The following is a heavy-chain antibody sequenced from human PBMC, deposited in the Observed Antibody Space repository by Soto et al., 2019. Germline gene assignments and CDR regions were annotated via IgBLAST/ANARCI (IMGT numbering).Heavy chain of an antibody. CDR1: GGSINSSSYF. CDR3: ARHYSSGSRNWFDP. Sequence: PSEALSLTCSVSGGSINSSSYFWGWVRQPPGKGLEWIGSIYYSGSTYYNPSLRSRVTISVDTSKNQFSLKLSSVTAADTAVFYCARHYSSGSRNWFDPWGQGTLVTVSS. J-gene: IGHJ5*02. D-gene: IGHD6-19*01. CDR2: IYYSGST. V-gene: IGHV4-39*01.